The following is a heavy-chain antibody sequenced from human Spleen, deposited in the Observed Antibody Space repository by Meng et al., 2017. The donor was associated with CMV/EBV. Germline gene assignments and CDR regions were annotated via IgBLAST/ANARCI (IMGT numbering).Heavy chain of an antibody. Sequence: GSLRLSCAVYGGSFSGNYWNWIRQPPGKGLEWIGEVNHSGSTNYSPSLKSRVTISVDTSKNQFSLKLSSVTAADTAVYYCARVHCSSTSCYIIPPLFDPWGQGTLVTVSS. D-gene: IGHD2-2*02. CDR2: VNHSGST. J-gene: IGHJ5*02. V-gene: IGHV4-34*01. CDR3: ARVHCSSTSCYIIPPLFDP. CDR1: GGSFSGNY.